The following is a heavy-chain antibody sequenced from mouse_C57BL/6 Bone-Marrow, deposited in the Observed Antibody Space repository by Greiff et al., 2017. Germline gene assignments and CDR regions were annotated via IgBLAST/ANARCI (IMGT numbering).Heavy chain of an antibody. CDR3: ANYYGSSPDFDY. D-gene: IGHD1-1*01. J-gene: IGHJ2*01. Sequence: QVQLQQPGAELVRPGTSVKLSCKASGYTFTSYWMHWVKQRPGQGLEWIGVIDPSDSYTNYNQKFKGKATLTVDTSSSTAYMQLSSLTSEDSAVYYCANYYGSSPDFDYWGQGTTLTVSS. V-gene: IGHV1-59*01. CDR2: IDPSDSYT. CDR1: GYTFTSYW.